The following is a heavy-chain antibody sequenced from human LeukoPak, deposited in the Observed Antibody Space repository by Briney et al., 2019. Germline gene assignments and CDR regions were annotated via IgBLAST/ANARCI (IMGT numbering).Heavy chain of an antibody. D-gene: IGHD6-19*01. CDR3: ARKIAVAGLRTLGAFDI. V-gene: IGHV1-69*06. J-gene: IGHJ3*02. CDR1: GGTFSSYA. CDR2: IIPIFGTA. Sequence: GASVKVSCKASGGTFSSYAISWVRQAPGQGLEWMGGIIPIFGTANYAQKFQGRVTITADKSTSTAYMELSNLRSEDTAVYYCARKIAVAGLRTLGAFDIWGQGTMVTVSS.